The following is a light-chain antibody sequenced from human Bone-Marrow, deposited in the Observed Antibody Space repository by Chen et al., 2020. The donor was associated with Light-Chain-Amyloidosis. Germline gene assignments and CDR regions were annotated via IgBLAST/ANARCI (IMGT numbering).Light chain of an antibody. CDR3: SSYTITNTLV. CDR2: EVT. Sequence: QSALTQPASVSGSPGQSITISCTGTSSDVGGDNHVSWYQQHPDKAPELMIYEVTNRPSWVPDRFSGSKSDNLASLTISGLQTEDEADYFCSSYTITNTLVFGSGTRVTVL. V-gene: IGLV2-14*01. CDR1: SSDVGGDNH. J-gene: IGLJ1*01.